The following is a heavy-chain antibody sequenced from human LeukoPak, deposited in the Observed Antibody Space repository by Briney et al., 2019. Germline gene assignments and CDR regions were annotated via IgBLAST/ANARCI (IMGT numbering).Heavy chain of an antibody. D-gene: IGHD6-6*01. Sequence: SETLSLTCTVSGGSISSYYWSWIRQPPGKGLEWIGYIYYSGSTNYNPSLKSRVTISVDTSKNQFSLKLSSVTAADTAVYYCARVSIAARSAYYYYYMDVWGKGTTVTVSS. CDR1: GGSISSYY. CDR3: ARVSIAARSAYYYYYMDV. J-gene: IGHJ6*03. CDR2: IYYSGST. V-gene: IGHV4-59*01.